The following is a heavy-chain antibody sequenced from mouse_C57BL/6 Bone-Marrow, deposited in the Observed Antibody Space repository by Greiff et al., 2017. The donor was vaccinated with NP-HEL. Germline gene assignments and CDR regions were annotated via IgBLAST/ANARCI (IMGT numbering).Heavy chain of an antibody. V-gene: IGHV8-12*01. Sequence: QVTLKESGPGILQSSQTLRLTCSFSGFSLSTSGMGVSWIRQPSGKGLEWLAHIYWDDDKRYNPSLKSRLTISKDTSRNQVFLKITSVDTADTATYYCARRNYYGSKGFACWGQGTLVTVSA. J-gene: IGHJ3*01. D-gene: IGHD1-1*01. CDR1: GFSLSTSGMG. CDR2: IYWDDDK. CDR3: ARRNYYGSKGFAC.